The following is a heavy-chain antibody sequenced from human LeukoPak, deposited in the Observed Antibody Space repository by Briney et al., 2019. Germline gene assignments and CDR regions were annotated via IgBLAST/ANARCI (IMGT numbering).Heavy chain of an antibody. J-gene: IGHJ4*02. D-gene: IGHD1-7*01. CDR3: ASQNSCNYAAFDRGALFY. CDR2: INHSGST. CDR1: GGSFSGYY. Sequence: SETLSLTCAVYGGSFSGYYWSWIRQPPGKGLEWIGEINHSGSTNYNPSLKSRVTISVDTSKNQFSLKLSSVTAADTAVYYCASQNSCNYAAFDRGALFYWGQGTLVPVSS. V-gene: IGHV4-34*01.